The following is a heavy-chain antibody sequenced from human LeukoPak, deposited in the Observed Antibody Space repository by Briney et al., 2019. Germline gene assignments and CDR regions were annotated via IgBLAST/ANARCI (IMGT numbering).Heavy chain of an antibody. CDR2: ISGYTGKT. J-gene: IGHJ6*02. CDR1: GYTFTSYG. Sequence: ASVKVSCKASGYTFTSYGISWVRQAPGQGLEWMGWISGYTGKTNSAQILQGRVTMTTDTSTSTAYMELRSLRSDDTAVYYCARAFWSGYHPYYYGMDVWGQGTTVTVSS. D-gene: IGHD3-3*01. V-gene: IGHV1-18*01. CDR3: ARAFWSGYHPYYYGMDV.